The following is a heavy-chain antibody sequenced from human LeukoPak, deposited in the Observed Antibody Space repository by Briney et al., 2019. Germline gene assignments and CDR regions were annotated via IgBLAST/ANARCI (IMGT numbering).Heavy chain of an antibody. D-gene: IGHD3-10*01. CDR3: ARDSTVRGVIPFDY. J-gene: IGHJ4*02. V-gene: IGHV1-2*02. CDR2: TNPNSGGT. Sequence: ASVKVSCKASGYTFTGYYMHWVRQAPGQGLEWMGWTNPNSGGTNYAQKFQGRVTMTRDTSISTAYMELSRLRSDDTAVYYCARDSTVRGVIPFDYWGQGTLVTVSS. CDR1: GYTFTGYY.